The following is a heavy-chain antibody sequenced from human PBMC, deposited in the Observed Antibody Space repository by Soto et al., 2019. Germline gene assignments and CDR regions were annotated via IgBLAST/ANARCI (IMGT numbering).Heavy chain of an antibody. D-gene: IGHD3-10*01. CDR2: MNPNSGNT. J-gene: IGHJ4*02. CDR3: ARSITMVRGVIPY. Sequence: VSVKVSCKASGYTFTSYDINWVRQATGQGLEWMGWMNPNSGNTGYAQKFQGRVTMTRNTSISTAYMELSSLRSEDTAVYYCARSITMVRGVIPYWGQGTLVTVSS. V-gene: IGHV1-8*01. CDR1: GYTFTSYD.